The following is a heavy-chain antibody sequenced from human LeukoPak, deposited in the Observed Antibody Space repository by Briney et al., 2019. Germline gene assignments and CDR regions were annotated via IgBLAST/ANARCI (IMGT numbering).Heavy chain of an antibody. CDR2: INYNGENT. CDR3: ARVSPLIVVVAATQADAFDI. V-gene: IGHV4-34*01. J-gene: IGHJ3*02. CDR1: GGSFSGYL. Sequence: PSETLSLTCTVSGGSFSGYLWSWIRQPPGKGLEWIGEINYNGENTNYNPSLKSRVTISVDTSKNQFSLKLSSVTAADTAVYYCARVSPLIVVVAATQADAFDIWGQGTMVTVSS. D-gene: IGHD2-15*01.